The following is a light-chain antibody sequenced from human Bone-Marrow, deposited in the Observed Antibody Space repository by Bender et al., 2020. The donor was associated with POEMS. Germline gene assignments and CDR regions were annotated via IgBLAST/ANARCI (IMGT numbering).Light chain of an antibody. CDR3: SSYTDSKTLL. Sequence: QSALTQPASVSGSPRQSITISCAGSSSDIGTYNLVSWYQQHPGKAPRLIIYEVSKRPSGVSDRFSGSKSGNTASLTISGLQTEDEADYYCSSYTDSKTLLFGGGTRLTVL. V-gene: IGLV2-23*01. J-gene: IGLJ3*02. CDR2: EVS. CDR1: SSDIGTYNL.